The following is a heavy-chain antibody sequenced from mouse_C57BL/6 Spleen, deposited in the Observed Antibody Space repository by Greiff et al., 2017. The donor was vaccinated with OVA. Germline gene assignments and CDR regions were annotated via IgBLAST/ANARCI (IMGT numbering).Heavy chain of an antibody. J-gene: IGHJ1*03. D-gene: IGHD1-1*01. CDR3: ARRENYYGSIHWYFDV. V-gene: IGHV1-84*01. Sequence: QVQLKESGPELVKPGASVKISCKASGYTFTDYYINWVKQRPGQGLEWIGWIYPGSGNTKYNEKFKGKATLTVDTSSSPAYMQLSSLTSEDSAVYFLARRENYYGSIHWYFDVWGTGTTVTVSS. CDR1: GYTFTDYY. CDR2: IYPGSGNT.